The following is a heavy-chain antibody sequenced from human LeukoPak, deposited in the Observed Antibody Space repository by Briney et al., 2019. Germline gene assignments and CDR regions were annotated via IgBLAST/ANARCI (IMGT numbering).Heavy chain of an antibody. D-gene: IGHD6-13*01. CDR2: INSDGIST. V-gene: IGHV3-74*01. CDR3: ARAEYSSSWYSFDY. J-gene: IGHJ4*02. Sequence: PGGSLRLTCAAPACTLSSYRMHWVRQAPGKGLVWVSRINSDGISTNYADSVKGRFTIPRDNAKNTPSLKTHSPRAADTAVYYCARAEYSSSWYSFDYWGQGTLVTVSS. CDR1: ACTLSSYR.